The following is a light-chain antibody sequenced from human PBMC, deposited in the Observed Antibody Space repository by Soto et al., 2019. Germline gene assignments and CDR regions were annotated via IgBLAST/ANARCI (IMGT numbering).Light chain of an antibody. V-gene: IGKV1-13*02. Sequence: AIQLTQSPSSLSASVGDRVTITCRASQDIRGALAWYQQKPGKPPKLLLFDVSSLHSGVPSRFSGSGSGTDFTLTISSLQPEDFATYYCQQFNTYPITFGQGTQLEIK. CDR1: QDIRGA. J-gene: IGKJ5*01. CDR3: QQFNTYPIT. CDR2: DVS.